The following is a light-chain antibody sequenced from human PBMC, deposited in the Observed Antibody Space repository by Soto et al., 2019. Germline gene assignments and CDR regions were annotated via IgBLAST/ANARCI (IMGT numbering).Light chain of an antibody. V-gene: IGKV1-8*01. J-gene: IGKJ1*01. CDR1: QGISSY. CDR2: AAS. CDR3: QQYYSYPQK. Sequence: AIRMTQSPSSLSASTGDRVTITCRASQGISSYLAWYQQKPGKAPKLLIYAASTLQSGVPSRFSGSGSGTDFTLTISCLQSEDFATYYCQQYYSYPQKFGRGTKVDIK.